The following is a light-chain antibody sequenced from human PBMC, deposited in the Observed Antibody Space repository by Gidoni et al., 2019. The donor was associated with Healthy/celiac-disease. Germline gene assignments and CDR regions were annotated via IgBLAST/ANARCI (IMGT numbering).Light chain of an antibody. CDR2: DAS. Sequence: EIVLTESPATLSLSPGERATLSCRASQSVSSYLAWYQQKPGQAPSLLIYDASNRATGIPARFSGSGSGTDFTLTISSLEPEDFAVYYCQQRSNWSMYTFXXXTKLEIK. CDR3: QQRSNWSMYT. J-gene: IGKJ2*01. V-gene: IGKV3-11*01. CDR1: QSVSSY.